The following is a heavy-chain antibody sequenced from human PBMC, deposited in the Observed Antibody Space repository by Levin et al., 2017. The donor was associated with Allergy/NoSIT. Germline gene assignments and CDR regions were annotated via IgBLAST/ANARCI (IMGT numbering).Heavy chain of an antibody. Sequence: GESLKISCAASGFTVSSNYMSWVRQAPGKGLEWVSVIYSGGSTYYADSVKGRFTISRDNSKNTLYLQMNSLRAEDTAVYYCARGIWEDYGDYPETNYDYYGMDVWGQGTTVTVSS. CDR2: IYSGGST. D-gene: IGHD4-17*01. CDR3: ARGIWEDYGDYPETNYDYYGMDV. CDR1: GFTVSSNY. J-gene: IGHJ6*02. V-gene: IGHV3-53*01.